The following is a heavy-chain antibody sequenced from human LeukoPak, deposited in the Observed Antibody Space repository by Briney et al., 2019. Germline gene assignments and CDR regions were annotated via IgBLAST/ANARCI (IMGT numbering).Heavy chain of an antibody. CDR3: AKSRDGYNFFFDY. CDR2: ISSSGSTI. J-gene: IGHJ4*02. Sequence: GGSLRLSCAASGFTFSDYYMSWLRQAPGKGLEWVSYISSSGSTIYYADSVKGRFTISRDNAKNSLYLQMNSLRAEDTALYYCAKSRDGYNFFFDYWGQGTLVTVSS. CDR1: GFTFSDYY. V-gene: IGHV3-11*01. D-gene: IGHD5-24*01.